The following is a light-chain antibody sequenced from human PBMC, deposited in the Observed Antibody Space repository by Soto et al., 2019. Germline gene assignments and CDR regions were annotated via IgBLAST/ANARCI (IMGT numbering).Light chain of an antibody. CDR2: DVN. V-gene: IGLV2-11*01. Sequence: SVLTQPRSVSGSPGQSVTISCTGISSDVGHYNFVSWYQKYPGKAPKLVLSDVNKRPSGVPGRFSGSKSGNTASLTVSGLQSDDEADYYCSSYAGGYPVLFGGGTKLTVL. CDR3: SSYAGGYPVL. J-gene: IGLJ2*01. CDR1: SSDVGHYNF.